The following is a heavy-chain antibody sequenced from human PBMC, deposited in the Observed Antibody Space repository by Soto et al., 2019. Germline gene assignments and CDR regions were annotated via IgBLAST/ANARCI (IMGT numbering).Heavy chain of an antibody. CDR1: GFTFSNYY. CDR3: ARGALSLVRGTAFLDY. Sequence: QVQLVESGGGVVQPGRSLRLSCAASGFTFSNYYMHWVRQAPGKGLEWVALIWNDGSNKYYAESVKGRLTISRDNSKNTLYLQMNSLRAEDTAVYYCARGALSLVRGTAFLDYWGQGTRVTVSS. D-gene: IGHD3-10*01. V-gene: IGHV3-33*01. J-gene: IGHJ4*02. CDR2: IWNDGSNK.